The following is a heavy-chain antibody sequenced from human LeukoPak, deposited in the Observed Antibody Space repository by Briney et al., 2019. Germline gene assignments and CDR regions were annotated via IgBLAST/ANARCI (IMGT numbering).Heavy chain of an antibody. J-gene: IGHJ4*02. D-gene: IGHD3-3*01. CDR2: ISSSNSYI. CDR1: GFTFSSYS. Sequence: GGSLRLSCAASGFTFSSYSMNWVRQAPGKGLEWVSSISSSNSYIYYADSVKGRFTISRDNAKNSLYLQMNSLRAEDTAVYYWARDRGDFWSGYYYGYWGQGTLVTVSS. CDR3: ARDRGDFWSGYYYGY. V-gene: IGHV3-21*01.